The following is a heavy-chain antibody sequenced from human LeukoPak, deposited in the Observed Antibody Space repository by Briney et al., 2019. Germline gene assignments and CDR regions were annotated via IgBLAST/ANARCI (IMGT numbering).Heavy chain of an antibody. V-gene: IGHV4-38-2*02. CDR2: IYRRGTT. D-gene: IGHD3-16*01. CDR1: GYSISSGYY. CDR3: AGDYDGAHPQFGY. J-gene: IGHJ4*02. Sequence: SETLSLTCTVSGYSISSGYYWGWIRQPPGKGLEWIGSIYRRGTTYYTPSLKSRVTISVDTSKNQFSLNLSSVTAADTAVYYCAGDYDGAHPQFGYWGQGTLVTVSS.